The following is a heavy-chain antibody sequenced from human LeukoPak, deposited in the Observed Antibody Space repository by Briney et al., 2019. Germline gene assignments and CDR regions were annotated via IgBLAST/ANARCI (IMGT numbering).Heavy chain of an antibody. CDR1: GGSISSGDYY. CDR2: IYYSGST. CDR3: ARVRIERITMVRGVIDYFDY. J-gene: IGHJ4*02. D-gene: IGHD3-10*01. Sequence: SPTLSLTCTVSGGSISSGDYYWSWIRQPPGKGLEWIGYIYYSGSTYYNPSLKSRVTISVDTSKNQFSLKLSSVTAADTAVYYCARVRIERITMVRGVIDYFDYWGQGTLVTVSS. V-gene: IGHV4-30-4*08.